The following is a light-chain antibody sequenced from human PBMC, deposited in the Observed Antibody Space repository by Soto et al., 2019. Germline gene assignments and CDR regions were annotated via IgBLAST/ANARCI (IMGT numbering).Light chain of an antibody. V-gene: IGKV3-11*01. J-gene: IGKJ1*01. CDR1: QSVSSY. CDR3: QQRSNWPWT. CDR2: DAS. Sequence: EIVLTQSPATLSLSPGERATLSCRASQSVSSYLAWYQQKPGQPPRLLIYDASNMATGIPARFSGSVSGTDFTLIIFSLEPEDFAVYYCQQRSNWPWTFGQVTKV.